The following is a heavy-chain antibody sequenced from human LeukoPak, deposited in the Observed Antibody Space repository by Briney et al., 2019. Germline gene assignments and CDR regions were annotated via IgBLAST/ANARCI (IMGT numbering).Heavy chain of an antibody. Sequence: GGSLRLSCAASGFTFSSYSMNWVRQAPGKVLEWVSSISSSSSYIYYADSVKGRFTISRDNAKNSLYLQMNSLRAEDTAVYYCARFTTTDAFDIWGQGTMVTVSS. CDR3: ARFTTTDAFDI. J-gene: IGHJ3*02. V-gene: IGHV3-21*01. CDR2: ISSSSSYI. D-gene: IGHD3-22*01. CDR1: GFTFSSYS.